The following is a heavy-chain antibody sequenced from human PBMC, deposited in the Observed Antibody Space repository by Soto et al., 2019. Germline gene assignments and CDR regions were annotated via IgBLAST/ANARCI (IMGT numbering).Heavy chain of an antibody. D-gene: IGHD2-2*03. Sequence: QVQLQESGPGLVKPSETLSLTCTVSGASITSYYWSWIRQPPGKALEWIGYIYNSGSTDNNPSLNSRVTISLDPAKKQFSLKLKSVTAADTAVYYCARDLGIGSGPFDAWGQGKMVTVSA. V-gene: IGHV4-4*08. CDR3: ARDLGIGSGPFDA. CDR2: IYNSGST. CDR1: GASITSYY. J-gene: IGHJ3*01.